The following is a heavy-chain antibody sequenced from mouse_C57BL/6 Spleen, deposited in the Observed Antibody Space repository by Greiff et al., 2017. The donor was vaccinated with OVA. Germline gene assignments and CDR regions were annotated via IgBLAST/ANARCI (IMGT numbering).Heavy chain of an antibody. J-gene: IGHJ1*03. CDR3: AREVYYSNYVTSWFDV. Sequence: VKLMESGAELVRPGASVKLSCKASGYTFTDYYINWVKQRPGQGLEWIARIYPGSGNTHYNEKFKGKATLTAEKSSSTAYMQLSSLTSEDSAVYFCAREVYYSNYVTSWFDVWGTGTTVTVSS. V-gene: IGHV1-76*01. D-gene: IGHD2-5*01. CDR1: GYTFTDYY. CDR2: IYPGSGNT.